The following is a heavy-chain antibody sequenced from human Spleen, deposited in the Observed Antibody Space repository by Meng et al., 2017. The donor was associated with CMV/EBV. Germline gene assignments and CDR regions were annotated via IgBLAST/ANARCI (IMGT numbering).Heavy chain of an antibody. D-gene: IGHD2-2*01. CDR2: IYSGGST. V-gene: IGHV3-53*01. J-gene: IGHJ6*02. CDR1: GFTVSSNY. Sequence: LSLTCAASGFTVSSNYMSWVRQAPGKGLEWVSVIYSGGSTYYADSVKGRFTISRDNSKNTLYLQMNSLRAEDTAVYYCARDRGKYQLLGGYYGMDVWGQGTTVTVSS. CDR3: ARDRGKYQLLGGYYGMDV.